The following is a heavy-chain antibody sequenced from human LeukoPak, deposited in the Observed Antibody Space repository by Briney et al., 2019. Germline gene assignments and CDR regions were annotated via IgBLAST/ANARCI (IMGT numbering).Heavy chain of an antibody. J-gene: IGHJ4*02. Sequence: SETLSLTCAVYGGSFSGYYWSWIRQPPGKGLEWIGEINHSGSTNYNPSLKSRVTISVDTSKNQFSLKLSSVTAADTAVYYCARVLRAASWRSYDYWGQGSLVTVSS. CDR1: GGSFSGYY. CDR2: INHSGST. D-gene: IGHD5-18*01. CDR3: ARVLRAASWRSYDY. V-gene: IGHV4-34*01.